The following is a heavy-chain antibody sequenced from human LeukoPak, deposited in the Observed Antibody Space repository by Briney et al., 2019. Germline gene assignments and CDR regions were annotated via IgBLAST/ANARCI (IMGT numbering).Heavy chain of an antibody. Sequence: PGGSLRLSCAASGFTFSDYYMSWIRQAPGKGLEWVSYISSRGSAIYYADSVKGRFTISRDNAKNSLYLQMNSLRAEDTAVYYCARAGREYCSGGSCYPYYYYYYYMDVWGKGTTVTVSS. CDR2: ISSRGSAI. CDR3: ARAGREYCSGGSCYPYYYYYYYMDV. CDR1: GFTFSDYY. V-gene: IGHV3-11*04. D-gene: IGHD2-15*01. J-gene: IGHJ6*03.